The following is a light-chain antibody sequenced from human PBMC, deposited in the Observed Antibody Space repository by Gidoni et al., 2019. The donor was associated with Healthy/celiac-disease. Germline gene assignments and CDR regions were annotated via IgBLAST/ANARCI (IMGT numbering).Light chain of an antibody. Sequence: DIQMTQSPSSLSASVGDRVTITCRASQSISSYFNWYQQKPGKAPKLLIYAASSLQSGVPSRFSGSGSGTDVTLTISSLQPEDFATYYCQQSYSTSWTFGQGTKVEIK. V-gene: IGKV1-39*01. CDR3: QQSYSTSWT. CDR1: QSISSY. CDR2: AAS. J-gene: IGKJ1*01.